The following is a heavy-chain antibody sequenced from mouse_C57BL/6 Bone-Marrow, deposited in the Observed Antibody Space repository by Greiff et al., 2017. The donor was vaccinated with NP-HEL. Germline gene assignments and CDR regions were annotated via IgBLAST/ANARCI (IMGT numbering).Heavy chain of an antibody. CDR2: IYPGDGDT. J-gene: IGHJ2*01. CDR3: ARPYHDYFDY. CDR1: GYAFSSSW. V-gene: IGHV1-82*01. Sequence: VQLQQSGPELVKPGASVKISCKASGYAFSSSWMNWVKQRPGKGLEWIGRIYPGDGDTNYNGKFKGKATLTADKSSSTAYMQLRSLTSEDSAVYFCARPYHDYFDYWGKGTTLTVSS. D-gene: IGHD6-5*01.